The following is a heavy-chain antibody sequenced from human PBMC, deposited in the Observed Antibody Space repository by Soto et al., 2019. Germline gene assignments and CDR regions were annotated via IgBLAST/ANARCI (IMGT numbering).Heavy chain of an antibody. CDR3: ARDFEWNFDY. Sequence: QVQLVESGGGGVQPGRSLRLSCSASGFAFSSYNMHWVRQAPGKGPEWLAILSTDGRTSYYADSLRGRFTISRDNSRNTLFLQMNILRADDTAVYYCARDFEWNFDYWGQGTLVTVSP. CDR1: GFAFSSYN. J-gene: IGHJ4*02. CDR2: LSTDGRTS. V-gene: IGHV3-30*03. D-gene: IGHD3-3*01.